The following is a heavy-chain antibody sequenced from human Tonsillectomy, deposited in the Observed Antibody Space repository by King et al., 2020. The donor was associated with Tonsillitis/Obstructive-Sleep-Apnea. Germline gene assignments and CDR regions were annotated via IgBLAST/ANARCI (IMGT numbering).Heavy chain of an antibody. CDR1: GFTFSSYA. V-gene: IGHV3-30*04. CDR2: ISYDGSNK. Sequence: QLVQSGGGVVQPGRSLRLSCAASGFTFSSYAIHWVRQAPGKGLEWVAVISYDGSNKYYADSVKGRFTISRDNSKNTLDLQMNSLRAEDTAVYYCAREGIYGRSGYGDGFDILGPREIG. J-gene: IGHJ3*02. D-gene: IGHD3-22*01. CDR3: AREGIYGRSGYGDGFDI.